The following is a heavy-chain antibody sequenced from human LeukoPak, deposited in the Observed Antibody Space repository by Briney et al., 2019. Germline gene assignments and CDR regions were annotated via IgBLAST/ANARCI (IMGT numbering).Heavy chain of an antibody. CDR1: GYTFTGYY. J-gene: IGHJ4*02. CDR2: INPNSGGT. Sequence: ASVKVSCKASGYTFTGYYMHWVRQAPEQGLEWMGWINPNSGGTNYAENFQGRVTMTRDTSTSTAYMELSRLRSDDTAVYFCAGEWVSSSLVDYWGQGTLVTVSS. V-gene: IGHV1-2*02. D-gene: IGHD6-13*01. CDR3: AGEWVSSSLVDY.